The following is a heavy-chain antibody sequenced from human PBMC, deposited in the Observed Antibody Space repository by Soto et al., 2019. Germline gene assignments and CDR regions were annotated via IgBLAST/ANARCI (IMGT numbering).Heavy chain of an antibody. Sequence: GGSLRLSCAASGFTFDDYAMHWVRQAPGKGLEWVSGISWNSGSIGYADSVKGRFTISRDNAKNSLYLQMNSLRAEDTALYYCAKGNSIAAAADYYYYYYGMDVWGQGTTVTVSS. J-gene: IGHJ6*02. D-gene: IGHD6-13*01. V-gene: IGHV3-9*01. CDR2: ISWNSGSI. CDR1: GFTFDDYA. CDR3: AKGNSIAAAADYYYYYYGMDV.